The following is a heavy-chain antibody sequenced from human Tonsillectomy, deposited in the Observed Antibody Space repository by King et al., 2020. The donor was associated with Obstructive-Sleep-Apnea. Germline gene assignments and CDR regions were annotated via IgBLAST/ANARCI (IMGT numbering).Heavy chain of an antibody. CDR2: IKSKTNGETT. D-gene: IGHD2-21*02. V-gene: IGHV3-15*01. J-gene: IGHJ4*02. Sequence: QLVQSGGGLVKSGGSLRLSCATSGFTFSNAWMSWVRQAPGKVLEWVGRIKSKTNGETTDYAAPVKGRFTISRDDSQNTLYLDMNSLKSDDTAVYYCTTDDCGGDCYFRYWGQGTLVTVSS. CDR3: TTDDCGGDCYFRY. CDR1: GFTFSNAW.